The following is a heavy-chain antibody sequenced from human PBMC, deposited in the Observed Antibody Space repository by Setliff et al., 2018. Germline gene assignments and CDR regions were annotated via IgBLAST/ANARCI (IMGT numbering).Heavy chain of an antibody. CDR2: IYPGDSDT. J-gene: IGHJ3*01. CDR3: TRHEDRNKCTSSSCYRENDAFDV. D-gene: IGHD2-2*01. CDR1: GYIFTNYW. V-gene: IGHV5-51*01. Sequence: GEYLKISCKASGYIFTNYWIGWVRQMPGKGLEWMGVIYPGDSDTRYSPSFQGQVTISADKSINTAYLQWSSLKASDTAIYYCTRHEDRNKCTSSSCYRENDAFDVWGQGAMVTVSS.